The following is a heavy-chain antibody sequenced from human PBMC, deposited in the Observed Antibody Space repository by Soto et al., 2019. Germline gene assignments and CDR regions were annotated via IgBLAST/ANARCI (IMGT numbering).Heavy chain of an antibody. Sequence: PSETLSLTCTFSVGSISSGDYYWSWIRQPPWKGLEWIGYIYYSGSTYYNPSLKSRVTISVDTSKNQFSLKLSSVTAADTAVYYCARGVPTCTNGVCHLLDYLGQGTLFTVSS. CDR3: ARGVPTCTNGVCHLLDY. J-gene: IGHJ4*02. D-gene: IGHD2-8*01. CDR2: IYYSGST. V-gene: IGHV4-30-4*01. CDR1: VGSISSGDYY.